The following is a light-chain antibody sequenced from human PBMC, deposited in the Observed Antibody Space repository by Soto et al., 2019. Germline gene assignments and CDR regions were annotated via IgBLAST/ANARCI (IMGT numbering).Light chain of an antibody. CDR2: RAS. CDR1: QSVSSN. CDR3: QQRSNWPIT. V-gene: IGKV3-15*01. J-gene: IGKJ3*01. Sequence: DILMTQSPATLSLSPGGRATLSCRASQSVSSNLASYQQKPGQAPRLLIQRASTRATGIPARFSGSGSGTEFTLTISSLQSEDFAVYFCQQRSNWPITFGPGTKVDIK.